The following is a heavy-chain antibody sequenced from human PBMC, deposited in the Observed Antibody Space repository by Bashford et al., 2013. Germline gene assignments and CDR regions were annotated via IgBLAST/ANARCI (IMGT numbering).Heavy chain of an antibody. Sequence: SETLSLTCAVSGGSISSGGYYWSWIRQPPGKGLEWIGYIYYSGSTYYNPSLKSRVTISVDTSKNQFSLKLSSVTAXDTAVYYCARSIVPAAKSVSFDSLGPRD. J-gene: IGHJ3*01. CDR3: ARSIVPAAKSVSFDS. CDR1: GGSISSGGYY. V-gene: IGHV4-30-4*01. D-gene: IGHD2-2*01. CDR2: IYYSGST.